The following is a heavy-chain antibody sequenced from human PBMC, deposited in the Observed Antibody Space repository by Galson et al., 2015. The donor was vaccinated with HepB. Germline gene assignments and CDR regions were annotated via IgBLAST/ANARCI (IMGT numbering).Heavy chain of an antibody. V-gene: IGHV2-70*04. J-gene: IGHJ3*02. CDR1: GFSLSTSGMR. Sequence: PALVKPTQTLTLTCTFSGFSLSTSGMRVSWIRQPPGKALEWLARIDWNDDKFYITSLKTRLTISKDTSKNQAVLTMTNMDPVDTATYYCAHRRGDYDSSGYYPHDAFDIWGQGTMVTVSS. D-gene: IGHD3-22*01. CDR3: AHRRGDYDSSGYYPHDAFDI. CDR2: IDWNDDK.